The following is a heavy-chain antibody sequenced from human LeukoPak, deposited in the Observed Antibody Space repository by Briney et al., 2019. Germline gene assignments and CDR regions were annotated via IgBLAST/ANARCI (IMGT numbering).Heavy chain of an antibody. D-gene: IGHD5-12*01. CDR1: GFTFSSYS. CDR2: ISSSSSYI. J-gene: IGHJ1*01. V-gene: IGHV3-21*01. CDR3: ARDGAIVAGTAQH. Sequence: GGSLRLSCAASGFTFSSYSMNWVRQAPGKGLEWVSSISSSSSYIYYADSVKGRFTISRDNAKNPLYLQMNSLRAEDTAVYYCARDGAIVAGTAQHWGQGALVTVSS.